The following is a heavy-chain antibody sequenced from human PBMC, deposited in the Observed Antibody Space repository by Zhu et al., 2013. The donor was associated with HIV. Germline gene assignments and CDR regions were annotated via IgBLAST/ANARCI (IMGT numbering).Heavy chain of an antibody. CDR3: ARYCSGGSCYSWGIYAFDI. J-gene: IGHJ3*02. V-gene: IGHV1-69*06. CDR1: GGTFSSYA. CDR2: IIPIFGTA. Sequence: QVQLVQSGAEVKKPGSSVKVSCKASGGTFSSYAISWVRQAPGQGLEWMGGIIPIFGTANYAQKFQGRVTITADKSTSTAYMELSSLRSEDTAVYYCARYCSGGSCYSWGIYAFDIWGQGTMVTVSS. D-gene: IGHD2-15*01.